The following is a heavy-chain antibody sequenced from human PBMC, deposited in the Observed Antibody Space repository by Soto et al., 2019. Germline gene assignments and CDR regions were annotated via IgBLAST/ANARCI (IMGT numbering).Heavy chain of an antibody. CDR3: AKDLLGPGRVYGMDV. D-gene: IGHD7-27*01. V-gene: IGHV3-30*18. Sequence: LVESGGGVVQPGRSLRLSCAASGCTVSSYGMHWVRQAPGKGLEWVAVISYDGSNKYYADSVKGRFTISRDNSKNTLYLQMNSLRAEDTAVYYCAKDLLGPGRVYGMDVWGQGTTVTVSS. J-gene: IGHJ6*02. CDR1: GCTVSSYG. CDR2: ISYDGSNK.